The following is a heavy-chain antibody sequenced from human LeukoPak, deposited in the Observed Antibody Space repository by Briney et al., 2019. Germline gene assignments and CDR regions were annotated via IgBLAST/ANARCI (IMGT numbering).Heavy chain of an antibody. CDR1: GFTFTSYA. Sequence: PGGSLRLSCAASGFTFTSYAMSWVRQAPGKGLEWVSAIGSGDGSTYYADSVKGRFTISRDNSKNTLYLQMNSLKAEDTALYYCAKDLTVGATTSYYFDNWGQGTLVTVSS. CDR2: IGSGDGST. V-gene: IGHV3-23*01. J-gene: IGHJ4*02. D-gene: IGHD1-26*01. CDR3: AKDLTVGATTSYYFDN.